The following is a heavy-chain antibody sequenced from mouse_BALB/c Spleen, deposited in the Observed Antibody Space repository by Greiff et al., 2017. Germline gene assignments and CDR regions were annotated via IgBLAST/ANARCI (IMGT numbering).Heavy chain of an antibody. J-gene: IGHJ4*01. Sequence: VKLVESDAELVKPGASVKISCKASGYTFTDHAIHWVKQKPEQGLEWIGYTSPGNGDIKYNEKFKGKATLTADKSSSTAYMQLNSLTSEDSAVYFCKRSWDPYAMDYWGQGTSVTVSS. CDR1: GYTFTDHA. V-gene: IGHV1S53*02. CDR2: TSPGNGDI. CDR3: KRSWDPYAMDY. D-gene: IGHD4-1*01.